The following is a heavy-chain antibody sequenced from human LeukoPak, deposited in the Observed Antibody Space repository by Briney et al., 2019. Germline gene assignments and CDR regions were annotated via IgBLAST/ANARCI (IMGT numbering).Heavy chain of an antibody. D-gene: IGHD5-18*01. V-gene: IGHV3-7*01. CDR2: VKQDGSEK. Sequence: GGSLRLSCAASGFTFSSYWMSWVRQAPGKGLEWVANVKQDGSEKYYVDSVKGRFTISRDNAKNSLYLQMNSLRAEDTAVYYCARSAAMVTGRFDYWGQGTLVTVSS. CDR1: GFTFSSYW. CDR3: ARSAAMVTGRFDY. J-gene: IGHJ4*02.